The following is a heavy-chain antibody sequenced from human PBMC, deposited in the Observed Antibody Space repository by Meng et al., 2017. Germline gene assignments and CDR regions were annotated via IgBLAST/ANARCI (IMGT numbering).Heavy chain of an antibody. CDR2: IYWDVDK. CDR1: GFSLGTSGLG. Sequence: QIAVKESWPTLAEPTQSFSLTCTFPGFSLGTSGLGVDAFGHPPEKAREWFAHIYWDVDKHYNQSLKSRRTNTKDTSKNHEVLTITNMDPVDTSTYYGSHSYGSNFDYWGQGTLVTVSS. J-gene: IGHJ4*02. V-gene: IGHV2-5*02. CDR3: SHSYGSNFDY. D-gene: IGHD3-10*01.